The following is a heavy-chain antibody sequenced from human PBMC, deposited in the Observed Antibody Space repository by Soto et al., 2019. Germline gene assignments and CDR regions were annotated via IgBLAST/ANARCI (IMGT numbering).Heavy chain of an antibody. CDR3: ARDTFRSSSTFDY. V-gene: IGHV3-30-3*01. CDR2: ISYDGSNK. CDR1: GFTFSSYA. J-gene: IGHJ4*02. D-gene: IGHD6-13*01. Sequence: QVQLVESGGGVVQPGRSLRLSCAASGFTFSSYAMHWVRQAPGKGLEWVAVISYDGSNKYYADSVKGRFTISRDNSKNTLYLQMNSLRAEDTAVYYCARDTFRSSSTFDYWGQGTLVTVSS.